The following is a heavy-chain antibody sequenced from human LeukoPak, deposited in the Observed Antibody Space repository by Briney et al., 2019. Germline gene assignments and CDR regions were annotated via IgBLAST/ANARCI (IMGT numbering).Heavy chain of an antibody. V-gene: IGHV3-30*18. Sequence: PGGSLRLSCAASGFTFSTYGMHWVRQAPGKGLEWVAVISYDGSNEYYADSVKGRFTVSRDNSKNTLHLQMNSLRPEDTAVYYCTKRPQESAFDIWGQGTMDTVSS. CDR3: TKRPQESAFDI. CDR2: ISYDGSNE. CDR1: GFTFSTYG. J-gene: IGHJ3*02.